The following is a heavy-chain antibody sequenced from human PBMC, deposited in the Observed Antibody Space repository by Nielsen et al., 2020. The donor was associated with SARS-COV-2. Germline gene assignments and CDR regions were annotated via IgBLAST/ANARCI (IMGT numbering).Heavy chain of an antibody. J-gene: IGHJ6*02. CDR2: IYPGDSDT. Sequence: GESLKISCKGSGYSFTSYWIGWVRQLPGKGLEWMGIIYPGDSDTRYSPSFQGQVTISADKSISTAYLQWSSLKASDTAMYYCASEGQQLVRGYYYGMDVWGQGTTVTVSS. CDR3: ASEGQQLVRGYYYGMDV. D-gene: IGHD6-13*01. V-gene: IGHV5-51*01. CDR1: GYSFTSYW.